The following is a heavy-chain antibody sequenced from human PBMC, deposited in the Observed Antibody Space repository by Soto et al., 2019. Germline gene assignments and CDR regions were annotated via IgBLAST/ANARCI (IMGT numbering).Heavy chain of an antibody. CDR3: AKEDRQYYDFWSGYYPFDY. Sequence: GGSLRLSCEASGFTFSRFAMSWVRQAPGKGLEWVSTFSGPGGGTYYADSVMGRFTISRDNFKSSLYLQMSNLRAEDTAVYYCAKEDRQYYDFWSGYYPFDYWGQGTLVTVSS. D-gene: IGHD3-3*01. CDR1: GFTFSRFA. CDR2: FSGPGGGT. J-gene: IGHJ4*02. V-gene: IGHV3-23*01.